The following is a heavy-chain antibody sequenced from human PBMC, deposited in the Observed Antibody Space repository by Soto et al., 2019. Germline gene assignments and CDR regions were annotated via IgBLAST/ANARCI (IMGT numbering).Heavy chain of an antibody. D-gene: IGHD2-15*01. CDR1: GDTFSSYS. Sequence: QLQLVQSGAEIKKPGSSVKVSCKASGDTFSSYSISWVRQAPGQGLERMGGVIPILGMTFYAQKFRDRLTIIADKSTITAYMELSGLTSEDTAVYFCTGGVAGPRNFDYWGQGTLVTVSS. CDR2: VIPILGMT. J-gene: IGHJ4*02. V-gene: IGHV1-69*02. CDR3: TGGVAGPRNFDY.